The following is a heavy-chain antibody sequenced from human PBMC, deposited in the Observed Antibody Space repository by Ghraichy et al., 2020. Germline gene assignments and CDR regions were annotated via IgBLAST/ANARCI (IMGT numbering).Heavy chain of an antibody. J-gene: IGHJ5*02. D-gene: IGHD3-10*01. CDR2: ICYSVAT. CDR3: ARHARYHSGEDWFDP. Sequence: TLLLTCTVSGDSISSSNYYWGWIRQPPGKGLEWVGSICYSVATYYNPSVKSRVIISVDTSKNQFSLKLNSTTAADTAVYYCARHARYHSGEDWFDPWGRGTLVTVSS. V-gene: IGHV4-39*01. CDR1: GDSISSSNYY.